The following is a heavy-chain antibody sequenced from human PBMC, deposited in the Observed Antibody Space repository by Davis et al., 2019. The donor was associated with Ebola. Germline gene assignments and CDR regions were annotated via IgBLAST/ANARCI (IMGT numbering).Heavy chain of an antibody. CDR3: AKFRGYSGYLYYYYGMDV. Sequence: GESLKISCAASGFTFSSYWMSWVRQAPGKGLEWVSVIYSGGSTYYADSVKGRFTISRDNSKNTLYLQMNSLRAEDTAVYYCAKFRGYSGYLYYYYGMDVWGQGTTVTVSS. CDR2: IYSGGST. D-gene: IGHD5-12*01. V-gene: IGHV3-53*01. J-gene: IGHJ6*02. CDR1: GFTFSSYW.